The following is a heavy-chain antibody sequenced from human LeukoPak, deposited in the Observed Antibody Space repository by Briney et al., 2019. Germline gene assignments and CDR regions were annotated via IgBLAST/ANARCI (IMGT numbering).Heavy chain of an antibody. J-gene: IGHJ4*02. D-gene: IGHD3-3*01. CDR1: GYTFTTYA. CDR2: INTNTGNP. V-gene: IGHV7-4-1*02. Sequence: ASVKVSCKASGYTFTTYAMNWVRQAPGQGLEWMGWINTNTGNPAYAQGFTGRFVFSLDTSVSTAYLQISSPKAEDTAVYYCARFNSNGIFWGQGTLVTVSS. CDR3: ARFNSNGIF.